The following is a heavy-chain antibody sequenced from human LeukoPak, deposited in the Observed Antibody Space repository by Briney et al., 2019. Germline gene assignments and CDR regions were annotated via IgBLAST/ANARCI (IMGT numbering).Heavy chain of an antibody. CDR2: ISGSGGST. Sequence: GGSLRLSCAASGFTFSSYAMSCVRQAPGKGLEWVSAISGSGGSTYYADSVKGRFTISRDNSKNTLYLQMNSLRAEDTAVYYCAKAVGYSYDLDAFDIWGQGTMVTVSS. D-gene: IGHD5-18*01. V-gene: IGHV3-23*01. J-gene: IGHJ3*02. CDR3: AKAVGYSYDLDAFDI. CDR1: GFTFSSYA.